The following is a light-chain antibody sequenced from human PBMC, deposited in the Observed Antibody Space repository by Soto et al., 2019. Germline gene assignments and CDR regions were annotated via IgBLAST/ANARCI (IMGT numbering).Light chain of an antibody. CDR3: QQYNSYPWT. CDR1: QSINNW. V-gene: IGKV1-5*03. CDR2: KAS. J-gene: IGKJ1*01. Sequence: DIQMTPSPSTLSASVGDRVTITCRASQSINNWLVWYQQKPGIAPKLLMYKASNLESGVPSRFSGSGSGTEVALTISSLQPDDFATEYCQQYNSYPWTFGQGTKVEI.